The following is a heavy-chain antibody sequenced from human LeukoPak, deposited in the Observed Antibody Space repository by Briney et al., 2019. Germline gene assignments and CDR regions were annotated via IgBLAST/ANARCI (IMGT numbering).Heavy chain of an antibody. Sequence: ASVKVSCKASGGTFSSYAIRLVRQAPGQGLEWMGGIIPIFGTANYAQKFQGRVTITADEPTSTAYMELSSLRSEDTAVYYCARGSKFTLGAPIFDYWGQGTLVTVSS. CDR2: IIPIFGTA. CDR1: GGTFSSYA. V-gene: IGHV1-69*13. D-gene: IGHD3-10*01. CDR3: ARGSKFTLGAPIFDY. J-gene: IGHJ4*02.